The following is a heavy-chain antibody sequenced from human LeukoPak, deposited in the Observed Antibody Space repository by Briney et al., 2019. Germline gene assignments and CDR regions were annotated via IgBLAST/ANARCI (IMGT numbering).Heavy chain of an antibody. CDR3: ARDPADYYNGMDV. CDR2: INEDGSEK. J-gene: IGHJ6*02. Sequence: PGGSLRLSCAVSGFTFRSYWMSWVRQAPGKGLEWVANINEDGSEKYYVDSVKGRFTISRDNTKNSLYLQMNSLRAEDTAVYYCARDPADYYNGMDVWGQGTTVTVS. CDR1: GFTFRSYW. V-gene: IGHV3-7*04.